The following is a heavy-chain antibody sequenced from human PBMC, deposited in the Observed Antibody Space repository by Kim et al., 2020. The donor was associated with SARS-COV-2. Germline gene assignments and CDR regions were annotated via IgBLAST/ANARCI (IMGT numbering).Heavy chain of an antibody. CDR3: ARGYDYVWGSYRYFDY. Sequence: SETLSLTCAVYGGSFSGYYWSWIRQPPGKGLEWIGEINHSGSTNYNPSLKSRVTISVDTSKHQFSVKLSSVTAADTAVYYCARGYDYVWGSYRYFDYWGQGTLVTVSS. J-gene: IGHJ4*02. V-gene: IGHV4-34*01. CDR2: INHSGST. D-gene: IGHD3-16*02. CDR1: GGSFSGYY.